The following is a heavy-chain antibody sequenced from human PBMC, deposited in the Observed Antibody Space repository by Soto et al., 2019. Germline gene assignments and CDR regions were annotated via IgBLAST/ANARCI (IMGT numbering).Heavy chain of an antibody. Sequence: QVQLVQSGAEVKKPGSSVKVSCKASGGTFSSYAISWVRQAPGQGLEWMGGIIPIFGTANYAQKFQGRVTSTADESTSTAYMELSSLRSEDTAVYCCARAYSSSWWVWFDRWGQGTLVTVSS. CDR1: GGTFSSYA. CDR2: IIPIFGTA. D-gene: IGHD6-13*01. CDR3: ARAYSSSWWVWFDR. J-gene: IGHJ5*02. V-gene: IGHV1-69*12.